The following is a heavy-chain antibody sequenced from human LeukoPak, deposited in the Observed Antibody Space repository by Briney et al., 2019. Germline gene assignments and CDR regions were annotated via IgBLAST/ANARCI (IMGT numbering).Heavy chain of an antibody. Sequence: TGGSLRLSCAASGFTVSSSYISWVRQAPGKGLKWVSTIIASGASTFYADSVKGRFTVSRDNSQNTLYLQMNSLTVEDTALYYCAKRIHSGNFFDFWGPGTLVTVSS. D-gene: IGHD3-10*01. CDR1: GFTVSSSY. V-gene: IGHV3-23*01. J-gene: IGHJ4*02. CDR3: AKRIHSGNFFDF. CDR2: IIASGAST.